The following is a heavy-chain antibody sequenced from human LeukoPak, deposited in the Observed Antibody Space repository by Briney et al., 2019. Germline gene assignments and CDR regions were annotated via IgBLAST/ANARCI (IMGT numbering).Heavy chain of an antibody. CDR2: ISSSSSTI. V-gene: IGHV3-48*04. Sequence: GGSLRLSCAASGFTFSSYSMNWVRQAPGNGLEWVSYISSSSSTIYYADSVKGRFTISRDNAKNSLYLQMNSLRAEDTAVYYCARVLMVQQNWFDPWGQGTLVTVSS. CDR3: ARVLMVQQNWFDP. D-gene: IGHD2-8*01. CDR1: GFTFSSYS. J-gene: IGHJ5*02.